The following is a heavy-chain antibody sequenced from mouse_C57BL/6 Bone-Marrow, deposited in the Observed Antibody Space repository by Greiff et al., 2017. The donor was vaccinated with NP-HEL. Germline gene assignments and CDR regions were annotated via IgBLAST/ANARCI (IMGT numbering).Heavy chain of an antibody. V-gene: IGHV5-16*01. CDR3: AREGGLRRRTYAMDY. CDR2: INYDGSST. CDR1: GFTFSDYS. J-gene: IGHJ4*01. D-gene: IGHD2-4*01. Sequence: EVKLMESEGGLVQPGSSMKLSCTASGFTFSDYSMAWVRQVPEKGLEWVATINYDGSSTYYLDSLKSRFIISRDNAKNILYLQMSSLKSEDTATYYCAREGGLRRRTYAMDYWGQGTSVTVSS.